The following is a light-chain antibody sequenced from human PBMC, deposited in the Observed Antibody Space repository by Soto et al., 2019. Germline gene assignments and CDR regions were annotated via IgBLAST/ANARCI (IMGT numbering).Light chain of an antibody. CDR2: SVS. V-gene: IGLV2-14*01. CDR1: CSDIGAYDH. J-gene: IGLJ1*01. Sequence: QSLMTQPASVSGSPGQSITISCSGTCSDIGAYDHVAWFQQFPGKTPKLVIYSVSNRPSGVSYRFSGSKSGNTASLTISGLQADEEADYYCISYTVSRSYVFGPGTKVTVL. CDR3: ISYTVSRSYV.